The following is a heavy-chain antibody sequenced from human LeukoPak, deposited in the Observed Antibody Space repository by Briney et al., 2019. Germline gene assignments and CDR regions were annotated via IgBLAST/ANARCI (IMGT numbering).Heavy chain of an antibody. CDR1: GFTFSSYG. D-gene: IGHD5-18*01. CDR2: ISYDGSNK. V-gene: IGHV3-30*18. J-gene: IGHJ4*02. CDR3: AKGGTAMVLDVGY. Sequence: GRSLRLSCPACGFTFSSYGMHWVRQAPGKGLEGVAVISYDGSNKYYADAVKGRFTISRDNSKNTLYLQKNSLRAEDTAVYYCAKGGTAMVLDVGYWGEGTLVTVS.